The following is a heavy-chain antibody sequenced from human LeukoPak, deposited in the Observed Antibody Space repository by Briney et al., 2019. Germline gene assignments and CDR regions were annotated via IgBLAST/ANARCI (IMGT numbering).Heavy chain of an antibody. D-gene: IGHD3-10*01. CDR1: GFTFSNYG. V-gene: IGHV3-33*01. CDR3: ARDNYNGSGTYYSNFDY. J-gene: IGHJ4*02. Sequence: PGGSLRLSCATSGFTFSNYGMHWVRQAPGKGLEWVAVIWYDGSNKYYADSVKGRFTISRDNSKNTLYLQMNSLRDEDTALYYCARDNYNGSGTYYSNFDYWGQGTLVTVSS. CDR2: IWYDGSNK.